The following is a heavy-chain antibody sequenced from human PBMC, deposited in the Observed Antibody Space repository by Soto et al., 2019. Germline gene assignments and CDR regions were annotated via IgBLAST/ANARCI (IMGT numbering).Heavy chain of an antibody. V-gene: IGHV4-39*01. CDR3: ARHNYGSGSTYFDY. Sequence: SETLSLTCTVSGGSISSSSYYWVWIRQPPGKGLEWIGSIYYSGSTYYNPSLKSQVTISVDTSKDRFSLKLSSVTAADTAVYYCARHNYGSGSTYFDYWGQGTLVTVSS. CDR2: IYYSGST. J-gene: IGHJ4*02. D-gene: IGHD3-10*01. CDR1: GGSISSSSYY.